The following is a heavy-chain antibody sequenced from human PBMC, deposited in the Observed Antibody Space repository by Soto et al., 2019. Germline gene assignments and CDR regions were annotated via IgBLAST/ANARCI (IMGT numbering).Heavy chain of an antibody. CDR2: INHDGSKT. Sequence: GSLRLSCAASQFSFSSYWMHWVRQVPGKGPAWVSRINHDGSKTEYADSGKGRFTISRDNTNNTLYLQMNSLRVEDTAMYYCVREPWGFSGTWYDYWGQGTLVTVSS. CDR1: QFSFSSYW. V-gene: IGHV3-74*01. J-gene: IGHJ4*02. D-gene: IGHD6-13*01. CDR3: VREPWGFSGTWYDY.